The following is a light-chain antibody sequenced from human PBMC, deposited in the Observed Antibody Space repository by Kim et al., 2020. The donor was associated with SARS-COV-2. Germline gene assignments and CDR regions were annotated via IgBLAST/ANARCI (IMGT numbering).Light chain of an antibody. CDR3: CSYAGSATWV. J-gene: IGLJ3*02. Sequence: QSALTQPASVSGSPGQSITISCTGTSSDVGSYNRVSWYQQYPGKAPKVMISEVTKRPSGVSNRFSGSKSGNTASLTISGLQAEDEADYYCCSYAGSATWVFGGGTKLTVL. CDR1: SSDVGSYNR. CDR2: EVT. V-gene: IGLV2-23*02.